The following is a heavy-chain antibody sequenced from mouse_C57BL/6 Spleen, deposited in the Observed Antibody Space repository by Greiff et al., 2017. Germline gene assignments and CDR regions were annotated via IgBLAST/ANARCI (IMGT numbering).Heavy chain of an antibody. V-gene: IGHV1-80*01. CDR2: IYPGDGDT. CDR1: GYAFSSYW. Sequence: VQRVESGAELVKPGASVKISCKASGYAFSSYWMNWVKQRPGKGLEWIGQIYPGDGDTNYNGKFKGKATLTADKSSSTAYMQLSSLTSEDSAVYFCARSGAPGYFDYWGQGTTLTVSS. D-gene: IGHD3-2*02. J-gene: IGHJ2*01. CDR3: ARSGAPGYFDY.